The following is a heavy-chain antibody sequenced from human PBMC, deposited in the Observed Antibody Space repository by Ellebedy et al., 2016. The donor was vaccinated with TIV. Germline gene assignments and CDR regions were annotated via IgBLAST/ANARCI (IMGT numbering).Heavy chain of an antibody. CDR1: GFTFDDYA. Sequence: GGSLRLSXAASGFTFDDYAMHWVRQAPGKGLEWVSGISWNSGSIGYADSVKGRFTISRDNAKNSLYLQMNSLRAEDTALYYCAKENYDSSGYFDYWGQGTLVTVSS. CDR2: ISWNSGSI. J-gene: IGHJ4*02. V-gene: IGHV3-9*01. D-gene: IGHD3-22*01. CDR3: AKENYDSSGYFDY.